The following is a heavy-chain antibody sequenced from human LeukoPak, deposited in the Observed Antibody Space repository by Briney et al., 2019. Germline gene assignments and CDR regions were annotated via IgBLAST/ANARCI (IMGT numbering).Heavy chain of an antibody. D-gene: IGHD6-13*01. J-gene: IGHJ3*02. CDR2: ISSSSSYI. CDR1: GFTFSSYS. CDR3: AREREYSSSWFLFDAFDI. Sequence: GGSLRLSCAASGFTFSSYSMNWVRQASGKGLEWVSSISSSSSYIYYADSVKGRFTISRDNAKNSLYLQMNSLRAEDTAVYYCAREREYSSSWFLFDAFDIWGQGTMVTVSS. V-gene: IGHV3-21*01.